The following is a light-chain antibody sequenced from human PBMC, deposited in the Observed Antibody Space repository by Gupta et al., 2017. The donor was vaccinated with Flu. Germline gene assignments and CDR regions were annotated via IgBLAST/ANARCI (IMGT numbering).Light chain of an antibody. V-gene: IGKV3-15*01. J-gene: IGKJ4*01. CDR3: QQDNNWPLT. CDR1: QSVSNN. CDR2: GAS. Sequence: EIVMTQSPATLSVSPGERATLSCRASQSVSNNLAWYQQKPGQAPRLLMYGASTRATGIPARFSSSGSGTEFTLTINSLQSEDFAVYYCQQDNNWPLTFGGGTKVEIK.